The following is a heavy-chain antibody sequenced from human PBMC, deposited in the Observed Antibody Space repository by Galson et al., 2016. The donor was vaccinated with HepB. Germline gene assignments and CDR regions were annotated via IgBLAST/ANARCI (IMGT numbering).Heavy chain of an antibody. D-gene: IGHD3-10*01. J-gene: IGHJ6*04. CDR1: GFTFSSYG. V-gene: IGHV3-30*18. CDR3: AKDRSYGYFGSGGMDV. Sequence: SLRLSCAASGFTFSSYGMHWVRQAPGKGLEWVAVISYDGSNKYYADSVKGRFTISRDNSKNTLYLQMNSLRAEDTAVYHCAKDRSYGYFGSGGMDVWGKGTTVTVSS. CDR2: ISYDGSNK.